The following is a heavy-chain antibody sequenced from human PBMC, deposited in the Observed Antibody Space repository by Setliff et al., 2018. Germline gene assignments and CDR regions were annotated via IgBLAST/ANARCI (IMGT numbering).Heavy chain of an antibody. V-gene: IGHV4-39*07. CDR1: GGSISSSSYY. D-gene: IGHD3-9*01. CDR3: ARGPRLRYFDWPVDY. CDR2: IYYSGST. Sequence: SETLSLTCTVSGGSISSSSYYWGWIRQPPGKGLEWIGSIYYSGSTYYNPSLKSRVTISVDMSKRHFSLKLTSLTAADTAMYYCARGPRLRYFDWPVDYWGQGTLVTVSS. J-gene: IGHJ4*02.